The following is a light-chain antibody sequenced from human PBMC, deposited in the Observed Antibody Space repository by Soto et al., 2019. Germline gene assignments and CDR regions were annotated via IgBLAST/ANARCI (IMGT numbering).Light chain of an antibody. CDR3: QQYGSSFPVT. V-gene: IGKV3-20*01. CDR1: QTISSTF. CDR2: AAS. J-gene: IGKJ5*01. Sequence: EIVLTQSPGTLSLSPGDGATLSCRASQTISSTFLAWYQQKPGQAPRLLIYAASTRATGTPDRFSGSGSGTDFTLTISGLEPEDFAVYYCQQYGSSFPVTFGRGTRLEIK.